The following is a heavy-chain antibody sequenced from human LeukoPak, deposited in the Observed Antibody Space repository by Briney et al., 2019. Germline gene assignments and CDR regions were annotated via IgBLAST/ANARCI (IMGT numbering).Heavy chain of an antibody. CDR3: ARDGVGIVGAPGPH. CDR1: GYTFTGYY. Sequence: ASVKVSCKASGYTFTGYYTHWVRQAPGQGLEWMGWINPNSGGTNYAQKFQGRVTMTRDTSISTAYMELSRLRSDDTAVYYCARDGVGIVGAPGPHWGQGTLVTVSS. CDR2: INPNSGGT. V-gene: IGHV1-2*02. J-gene: IGHJ4*02. D-gene: IGHD1-26*01.